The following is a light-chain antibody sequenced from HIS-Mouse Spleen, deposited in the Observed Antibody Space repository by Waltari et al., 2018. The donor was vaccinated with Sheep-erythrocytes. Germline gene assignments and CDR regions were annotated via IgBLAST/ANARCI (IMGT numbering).Light chain of an antibody. CDR3: CSYAGSYTV. CDR2: DVS. V-gene: IGLV2-11*01. Sequence: QSALTQPRSVSGSPGQSVTIPCTGSSSYCGGYNCVSWDQQHPGKAPKLMIYDVSKRPSGVPDRFSGPKSGNTASLTISGLQAEDEADYYCCSYAGSYTVFGGGTKLTVL. CDR1: SSYCGGYNC. J-gene: IGLJ3*02.